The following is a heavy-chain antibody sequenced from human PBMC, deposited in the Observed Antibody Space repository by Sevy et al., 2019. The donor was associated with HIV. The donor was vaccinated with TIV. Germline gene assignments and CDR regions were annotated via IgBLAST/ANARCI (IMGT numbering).Heavy chain of an antibody. CDR2: INIYNGNR. CDR3: ARKRNLGESSDP. D-gene: IGHD3-16*01. J-gene: IGHJ5*02. Sequence: ASVKVSCKTSGYTFNTYGISWVRQAPGQRLGWMGWINIYNGNRIYGQKFQGRVTLSTDTFTSTAYMDLGSLRSDDTAVYYCARKRNLGESSDPWGQGTLVTVSS. V-gene: IGHV1-18*01. CDR1: GYTFNTYG.